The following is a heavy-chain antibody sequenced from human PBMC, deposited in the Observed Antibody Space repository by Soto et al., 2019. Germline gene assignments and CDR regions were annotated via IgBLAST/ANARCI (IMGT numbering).Heavy chain of an antibody. Sequence: GGSLRLSCAASGFTFTNVAMTWVRQAPGKGLEWVSYISISSRTIYYADSVKGRFTISRDDAKNSLYLQMNSLRDEDTSVYYCARDNGIAGSFDPWGQGTLVTVSS. V-gene: IGHV3-48*02. CDR1: GFTFTNVA. CDR3: ARDNGIAGSFDP. CDR2: ISISSRTI. J-gene: IGHJ5*02. D-gene: IGHD6-13*01.